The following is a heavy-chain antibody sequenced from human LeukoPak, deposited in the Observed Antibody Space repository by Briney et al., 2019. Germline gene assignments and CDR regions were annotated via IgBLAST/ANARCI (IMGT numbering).Heavy chain of an antibody. CDR1: GFTFDNYA. CDR2: INWSGGNI. CDR3: TRDRSGSYIGGSFHI. V-gene: IGHV3-9*03. D-gene: IGHD1-26*01. Sequence: PGRSLRLSCAASGFTFDNYAMHWVRHAPGKGLEWVSGINWSGGNIGYADSVKGRFTISRDNAKNSLYLQMNSLRVDDMAFYYCTRDRSGSYIGGSFHIWGQGKMVTVSS. J-gene: IGHJ3*02.